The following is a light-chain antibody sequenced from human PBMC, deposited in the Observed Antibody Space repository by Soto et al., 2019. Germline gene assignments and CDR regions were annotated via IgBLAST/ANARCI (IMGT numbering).Light chain of an antibody. CDR2: EVR. J-gene: IGLJ3*02. Sequence: QSALTQPASVSGSPGQSITISCTGTSSDVGAYVYVSWYQHHPGEAPRLIIYEVRNRPSGVSNRFSGSKSDNTASLTISGLQAEDEADYYCSSYTTTNTLVFGGGTKVAVL. CDR1: SSDVGAYVY. CDR3: SSYTTTNTLV. V-gene: IGLV2-14*01.